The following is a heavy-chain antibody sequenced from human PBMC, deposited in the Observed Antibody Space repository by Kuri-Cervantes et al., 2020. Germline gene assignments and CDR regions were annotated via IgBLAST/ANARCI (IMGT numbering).Heavy chain of an antibody. Sequence: GESLKISCAASGFTFSSYWMHWVRQAPGKGLVWVSRINSDGSSTSYADSVKGRFTISRDNAKNTLYLQMNSLRAEDTAVYYYAHGGNFDYWGQGTLVTVSS. CDR2: INSDGSST. V-gene: IGHV3-74*01. CDR1: GFTFSSYW. CDR3: AHGGNFDY. D-gene: IGHD2-15*01. J-gene: IGHJ4*02.